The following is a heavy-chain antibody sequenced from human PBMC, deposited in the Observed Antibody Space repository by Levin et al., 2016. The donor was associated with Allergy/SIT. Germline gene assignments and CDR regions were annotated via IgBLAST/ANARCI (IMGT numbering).Heavy chain of an antibody. V-gene: IGHV3-23*01. CDR3: AKTARGTPSAYYYYGMDV. CDR1: GFTFSNYA. Sequence: GESLKISCAASGFTFSNYAMSWVRQAPGKGLEWVSAISGSGSTTYYADSVKGRFTISRDNSKNTLYLQMNSLRAEDTAVYYCAKTARGTPSAYYYYGMDVWGQGTTVTVSS. J-gene: IGHJ6*02. D-gene: IGHD3-10*01. CDR2: ISGSGSTT.